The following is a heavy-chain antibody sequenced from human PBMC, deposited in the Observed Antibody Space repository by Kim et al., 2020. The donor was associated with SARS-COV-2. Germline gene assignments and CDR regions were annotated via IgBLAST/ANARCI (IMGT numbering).Heavy chain of an antibody. V-gene: IGHV1-69*01. D-gene: IGHD4-4*01. J-gene: IGHJ4*02. CDR3: ARDPHDYSNPFPLRY. Sequence: QKFQGRVTITADESTSTAYMELSSLRSEDTAVYYCARDPHDYSNPFPLRYWGQGTLVTVSS.